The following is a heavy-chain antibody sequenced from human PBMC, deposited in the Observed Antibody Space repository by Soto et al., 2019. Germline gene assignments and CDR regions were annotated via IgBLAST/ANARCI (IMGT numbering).Heavy chain of an antibody. CDR2: MNPNSGNT. D-gene: IGHD3-10*01. CDR1: GYTFTSYD. Sequence: SLNVSCKASGYTFTSYDINGVRQAPGQGLEWMGWMNPNSGNTGYAQKFQGRVTMTRNTSISTAYMELSSLRSEDTAVYYCARGEMVRGVIINYYYYYMDVWGKGTTVTVSS. J-gene: IGHJ6*03. CDR3: ARGEMVRGVIINYYYYYMDV. V-gene: IGHV1-8*01.